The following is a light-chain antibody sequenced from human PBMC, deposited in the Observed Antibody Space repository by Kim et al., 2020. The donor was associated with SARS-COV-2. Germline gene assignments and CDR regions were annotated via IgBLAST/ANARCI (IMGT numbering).Light chain of an antibody. CDR1: SSNIESNY. CDR2: RNN. J-gene: IGLJ3*02. CDR3: AAYDDSLSGRV. V-gene: IGLV1-47*01. Sequence: GKGVTISCYGSSSNIESNYVYWYQQVPGTAPKVLIYRNNQRPSGVPDRFSGSKSGTSASLAISGLRSEDEADYYGAAYDDSLSGRVCGGGPMLTFL.